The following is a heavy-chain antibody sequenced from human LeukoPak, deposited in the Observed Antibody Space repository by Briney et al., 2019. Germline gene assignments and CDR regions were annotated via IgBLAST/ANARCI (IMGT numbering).Heavy chain of an antibody. J-gene: IGHJ4*02. Sequence: EGSLRLSCAASGFTFSDYYMSWIRQAPGKGLEWVSYISSSGSTIYYAESVKGRFTISRDNDKNSLYLQMNSLRAEDTAVYYCARGYRWLQLSIRCPFDYWGQGTLVTVSS. V-gene: IGHV3-11*01. CDR2: ISSSGSTI. D-gene: IGHD5-24*01. CDR1: GFTFSDYY. CDR3: ARGYRWLQLSIRCPFDY.